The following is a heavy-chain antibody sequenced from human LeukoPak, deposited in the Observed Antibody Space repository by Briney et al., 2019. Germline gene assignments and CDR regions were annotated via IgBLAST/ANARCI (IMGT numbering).Heavy chain of an antibody. Sequence: PSETLSLTCTVSGGSISSGGYYRRWIRQHPGKGLEWIGYIYYSGSTYYNPSLKSRVTISVDTSKNQFSLKLSSVTAADTAVYYCAGFITRIFGVGWFDPWGQGTLVTVSS. CDR1: GGSISSGGYY. V-gene: IGHV4-31*03. CDR3: AGFITRIFGVGWFDP. J-gene: IGHJ5*02. CDR2: IYYSGST. D-gene: IGHD3-3*01.